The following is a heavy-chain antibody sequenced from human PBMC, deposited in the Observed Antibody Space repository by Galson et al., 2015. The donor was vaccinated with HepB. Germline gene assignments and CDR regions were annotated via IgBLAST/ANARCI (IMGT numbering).Heavy chain of an antibody. CDR3: AREGCSTPGPGARYYYMDV. V-gene: IGHV1-69*13. J-gene: IGHJ6*03. Sequence: SVKVSCKASGGTFSSYAISWVRQAPGQGLEWMGGIIPIFGTANYAQKFQGRVTITADESTSTAYMELSSLRSEDTAVYYCAREGCSTPGPGARYYYMDVWGKGTTVTVSS. CDR2: IIPIFGTA. CDR1: GGTFSSYA. D-gene: IGHD2-2*01.